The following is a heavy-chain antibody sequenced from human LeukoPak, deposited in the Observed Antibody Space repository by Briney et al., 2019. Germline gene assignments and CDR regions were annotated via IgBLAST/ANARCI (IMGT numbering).Heavy chain of an antibody. D-gene: IGHD3-10*01. V-gene: IGHV4-34*01. CDR1: GGPFSGYY. CDR3: ATRSITSSY. CDR2: INHSGST. J-gene: IGHJ4*02. Sequence: SETLSLTCAVYGGPFSGYYWSWIRQPPGKGLEWIGEINHSGSTNYNPSLKSRVTISVDTSKNQFSLKLSSVTAADTAVYYCATRSITSSYWGQGTLVTVSS.